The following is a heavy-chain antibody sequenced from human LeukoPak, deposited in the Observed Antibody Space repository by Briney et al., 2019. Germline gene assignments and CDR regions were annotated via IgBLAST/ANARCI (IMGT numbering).Heavy chain of an antibody. CDR3: AKETDYKRGFDY. V-gene: IGHV3-9*01. CDR1: GFTFDDYA. J-gene: IGHJ4*02. Sequence: PGRSLRLSCAASGFTFDDYAMHWVRQAPGKGLEWVSGISWNSGSIGYADSVKGRFTISRDNAKNSLYLQMNSLRAEDTALYYCAKETDYKRGFDYWAQGTLVTVSS. D-gene: IGHD4-11*01. CDR2: ISWNSGSI.